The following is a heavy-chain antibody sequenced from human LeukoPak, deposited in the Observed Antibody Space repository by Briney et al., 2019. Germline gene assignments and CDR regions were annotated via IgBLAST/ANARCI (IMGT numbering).Heavy chain of an antibody. D-gene: IGHD3-22*01. V-gene: IGHV1-69*13. CDR1: GGTFSSYA. CDR3: ARDYDSSGYD. J-gene: IGHJ4*02. Sequence: GASVKVSCKASGGTFSSYAINWVRQAPGQGLEWMGGIIPIFGTTNFAQKFQGRVTITADESTGTAYMELSSLKFEDTAVYYCARDYDSSGYDWGQGTLVTVSS. CDR2: IIPIFGTT.